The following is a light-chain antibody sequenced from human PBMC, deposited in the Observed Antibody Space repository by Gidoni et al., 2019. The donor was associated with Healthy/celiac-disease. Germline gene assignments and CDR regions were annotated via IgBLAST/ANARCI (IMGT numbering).Light chain of an antibody. V-gene: IGKV3-20*01. J-gene: IGKJ2*01. CDR3: QQYGSSPYT. CDR1: QSVSSSY. Sequence: EIVLTQAPGTLSLSPGERATLSCRASQSVSSSYLAWYQQKPGQAPRLLIYGASSRATGIPDRFSGSGSGTDFTLTSRRLEPEDFAVYYCQQYGSSPYTFGQXTKLEIK. CDR2: GAS.